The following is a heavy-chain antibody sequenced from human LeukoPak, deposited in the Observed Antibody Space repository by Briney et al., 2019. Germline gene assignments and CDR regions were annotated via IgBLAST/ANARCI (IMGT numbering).Heavy chain of an antibody. CDR2: ISYDGSNK. Sequence: PGRSLRLSCAASGFTFNSYGMHWVRQAPGKGLEWVAVISYDGSNKYYADSVKGRFTISRDNSKNTLYLQMNSLRAEDTAVYYCAKFDIWSGYAMDVRGQGTTVTVSS. CDR1: GFTFNSYG. J-gene: IGHJ6*02. CDR3: AKFDIWSGYAMDV. V-gene: IGHV3-30*18. D-gene: IGHD3-3*01.